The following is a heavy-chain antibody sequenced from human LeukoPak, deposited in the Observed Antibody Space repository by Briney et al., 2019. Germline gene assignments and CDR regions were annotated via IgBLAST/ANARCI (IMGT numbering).Heavy chain of an antibody. V-gene: IGHV1-18*01. CDR2: ISAYNGNT. Sequence: ASVKVSCKASGYTFTSYGISWARQAPGQGLEWMGWISAYNGNTNYAQKLQGRVTMTTDTSTSTAYMELRSLRSDDTAVYYCARDQDAYYDSSGYYYPGKYYYGMDVWGQGTTVTVSS. J-gene: IGHJ6*02. CDR1: GYTFTSYG. CDR3: ARDQDAYYDSSGYYYPGKYYYGMDV. D-gene: IGHD3-22*01.